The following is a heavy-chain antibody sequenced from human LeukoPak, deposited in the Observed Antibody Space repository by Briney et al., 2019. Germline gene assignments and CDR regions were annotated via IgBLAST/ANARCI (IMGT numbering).Heavy chain of an antibody. CDR3: ATHNAYTHSSRGVVTAKVGWFDP. J-gene: IGHJ5*02. D-gene: IGHD2-21*02. V-gene: IGHV4-34*01. Sequence: ASETLSLTCAVYGGSFSGYYWSWIRQPPGKGLEWIGEINHSGSTNYNPSLKSRVTISVDTSKNQFSLKLSSVTAADTAVYYCATHNAYTHSSRGVVTAKVGWFDPWGQGTLVTVSS. CDR1: GGSFSGYY. CDR2: INHSGST.